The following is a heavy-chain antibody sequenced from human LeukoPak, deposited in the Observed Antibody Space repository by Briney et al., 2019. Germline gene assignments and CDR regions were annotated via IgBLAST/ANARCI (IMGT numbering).Heavy chain of an antibody. D-gene: IGHD3-22*01. J-gene: IGHJ4*02. CDR2: INHDGSNT. CDR1: GFTFTTFW. Sequence: GGSLRLSCATSGFTFTTFWMHWVRQAPGKGLVWVSRINHDGSNTNYADSVKGRFTIPRDNAKNTVYLQMNSLRAEDTAVYYCVRDWGYDSSGYRQKYFDTWGQGTLVTVSS. CDR3: VRDWGYDSSGYRQKYFDT. V-gene: IGHV3-74*01.